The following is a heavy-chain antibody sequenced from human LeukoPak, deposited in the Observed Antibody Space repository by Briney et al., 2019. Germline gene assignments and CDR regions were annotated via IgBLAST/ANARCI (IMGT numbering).Heavy chain of an antibody. CDR3: ARDPFIVVPAALRYMDV. J-gene: IGHJ6*03. CDR1: GYSISSAYY. V-gene: IGHV4-38-2*02. Sequence: SETLSLTCTVSGYSISSAYYWGWIRQPPGKRLEWIGSIYHSGSTYYDPSLKSRVTISVDTSKNQFSLKLSSVTAADTAVYFCARDPFIVVPAALRYMDVWGKGTTVTVSS. CDR2: IYHSGST. D-gene: IGHD2-2*01.